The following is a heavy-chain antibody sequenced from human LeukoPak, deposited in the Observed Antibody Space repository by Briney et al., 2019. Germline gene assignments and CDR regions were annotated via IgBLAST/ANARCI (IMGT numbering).Heavy chain of an antibody. D-gene: IGHD3-22*01. V-gene: IGHV4-59*01. CDR3: ARVPYYYDSSGYYYPYYFDY. J-gene: IGHJ4*02. CDR2: IYYSGST. CDR1: GGSISSYY. Sequence: TSETLSLTCTVSGGSISSYYWSWIRKPPGKGLEWIGYIYYSGSTNYNPSLKSRVTISVDTSKNQFSLKLSSVTAADTAVYYCARVPYYYDSSGYYYPYYFDYWGQGTLVTVSS.